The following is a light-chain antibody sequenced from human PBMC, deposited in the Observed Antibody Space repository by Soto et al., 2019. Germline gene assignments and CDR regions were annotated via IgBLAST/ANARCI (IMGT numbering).Light chain of an antibody. J-gene: IGLJ1*01. CDR3: SSFTSSSTYV. Sequence: QSVLTQPASVSGSPGQSITISCTGTSSDVGGYAYVSWFQQHPGKAPKLMIYEVSNRPSGVSNRFSGSKSGNTASLTISGPQAEDEADYYCSSFTSSSTYVFGTGTKVTVL. CDR1: SSDVGGYAY. V-gene: IGLV2-14*03. CDR2: EVS.